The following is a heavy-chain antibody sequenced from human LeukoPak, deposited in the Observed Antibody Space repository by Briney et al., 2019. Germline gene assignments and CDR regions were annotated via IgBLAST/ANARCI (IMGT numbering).Heavy chain of an antibody. Sequence: ASVKVSCKASGGTFSSYAISWVRQAPGQGLEWMGGIIPIFGTANYAQKFQGRVTITADESTSTAYMELSSLRSEDMAVYYCARDRIPYYDMLTGRRNDAFDIWGQGTMVTVSS. CDR3: ARDRIPYYDMLTGRRNDAFDI. CDR1: GGTFSSYA. D-gene: IGHD3-9*01. J-gene: IGHJ3*02. V-gene: IGHV1-69*01. CDR2: IIPIFGTA.